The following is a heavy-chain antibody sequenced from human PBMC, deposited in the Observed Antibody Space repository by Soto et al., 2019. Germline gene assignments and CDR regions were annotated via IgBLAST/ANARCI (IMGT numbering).Heavy chain of an antibody. CDR2: ISWDGGST. CDR3: AKDMKGGGWYVFGMDV. CDR1: GFTFDDYT. Sequence: EVQLVESGGVVVQPGGSLRLSCAASGFTFDDYTMHWVRQAPGKGLEWVSLISWDGGSTYYADSVKGRFTISRDNSKNSLYLQMNSLRTEDTALYYCAKDMKGGGWYVFGMDVWGQGTTVTVSS. V-gene: IGHV3-43*01. D-gene: IGHD6-19*01. J-gene: IGHJ6*02.